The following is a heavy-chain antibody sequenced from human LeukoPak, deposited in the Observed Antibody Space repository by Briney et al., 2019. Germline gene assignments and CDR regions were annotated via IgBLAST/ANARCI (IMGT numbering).Heavy chain of an antibody. CDR2: IDTDGSST. Sequence: GGSLRLSCAASGFTFSTYWMHWVRQAPGKGLVWVSRIDTDGSSTSYAGSVKGRFTISRDNAKNTLYLQMNSLRAEDTAVYYCTGDRYGDYSDYWGQGILVTVSS. CDR3: TGDRYGDYSDY. CDR1: GFTFSTYW. V-gene: IGHV3-74*01. J-gene: IGHJ4*02. D-gene: IGHD4-17*01.